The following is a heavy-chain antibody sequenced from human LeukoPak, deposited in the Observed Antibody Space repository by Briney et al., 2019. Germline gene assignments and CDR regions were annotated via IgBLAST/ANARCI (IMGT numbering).Heavy chain of an antibody. CDR2: IYSGGST. Sequence: PGGSLRLSCAASGFTVSSNYMSWVRQAPGKGLEWVAVIYSGGSTYYSASVKGRFPISRDNSKNTLYLQMNSMRGEDTAVYYCARVIRGSWFDPWGQGALVTASS. CDR3: ARVIRGSWFDP. J-gene: IGHJ5*02. D-gene: IGHD3-16*01. CDR1: GFTVSSNY. V-gene: IGHV3-53*01.